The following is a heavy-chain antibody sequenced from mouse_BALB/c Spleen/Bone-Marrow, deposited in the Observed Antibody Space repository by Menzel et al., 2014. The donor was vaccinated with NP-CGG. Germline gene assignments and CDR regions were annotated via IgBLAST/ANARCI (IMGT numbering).Heavy chain of an antibody. D-gene: IGHD2-2*01. CDR1: GFNIKDTY. Sequence: VQLQQSGAELVKPGASVKLSCTASGFNIKDTYMHWVKQRPEQGLEWIGRIDPANGNTKYDPKFQGKATITADTSTNTAYLQLSSLTSEDTAVYYCARWLPLAYWGQGTLVTVSA. V-gene: IGHV14-3*02. J-gene: IGHJ3*01. CDR2: IDPANGNT. CDR3: ARWLPLAY.